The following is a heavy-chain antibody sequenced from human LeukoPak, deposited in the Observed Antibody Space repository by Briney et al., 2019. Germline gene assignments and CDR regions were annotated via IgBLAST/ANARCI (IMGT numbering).Heavy chain of an antibody. CDR2: IRYDGSNK. Sequence: GGSLRLSCAASGFTFSSYGMHWVRQAPGKGLEWVAFIRYDGSNKHYADSVKGRFTISRENAKNSLYLQMNSLRAGDTAVYYCARYCSGGSCYYGMDVWGQGTTVTVSS. J-gene: IGHJ6*02. CDR1: GFTFSSYG. CDR3: ARYCSGGSCYYGMDV. D-gene: IGHD2-15*01. V-gene: IGHV3-30*02.